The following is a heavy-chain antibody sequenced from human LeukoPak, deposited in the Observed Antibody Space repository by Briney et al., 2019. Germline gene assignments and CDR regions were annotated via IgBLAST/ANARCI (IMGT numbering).Heavy chain of an antibody. Sequence: GGSLRLSCAASGFTFSSYAMHWVRQAPGKGLEWVAVIWYDGSNKYYADSVKGRFTISRDNSKNTLYLQMNSLRAEDTAVYYCARDMDQDYYDSSGLDYWGQGTLVTVSS. V-gene: IGHV3-33*08. D-gene: IGHD3-22*01. CDR3: ARDMDQDYYDSSGLDY. J-gene: IGHJ4*02. CDR1: GFTFSSYA. CDR2: IWYDGSNK.